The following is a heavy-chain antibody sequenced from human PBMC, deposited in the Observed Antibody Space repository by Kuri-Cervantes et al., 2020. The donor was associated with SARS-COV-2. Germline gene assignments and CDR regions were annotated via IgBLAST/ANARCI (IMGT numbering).Heavy chain of an antibody. J-gene: IGHJ6*02. Sequence: GGSLRLSCAPSGFTFSRYAMSWVRQAPGKGLEWVSVIYSGGSSTYYADSVKGRFTISRDNSKNTLYLQMSSLRAEDTAVYYCAKDLGDYGMDVWGQGTTVTVSS. D-gene: IGHD3-16*01. V-gene: IGHV3-23*03. CDR1: GFTFSRYA. CDR3: AKDLGDYGMDV. CDR2: IYSGGSST.